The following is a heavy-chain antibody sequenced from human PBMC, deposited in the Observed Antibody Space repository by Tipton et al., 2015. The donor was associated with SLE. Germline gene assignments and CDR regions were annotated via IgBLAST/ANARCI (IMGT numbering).Heavy chain of an antibody. CDR3: ARLYYGDHFDY. J-gene: IGHJ4*02. D-gene: IGHD4-17*01. Sequence: LRLSCTVSGGSISSSSYYWGWIRQPPGKGLEWIGSIYYSGSTYYNPSLKSRVTISVDTSKNQFSLKLSSVTAADTAVYYCARLYYGDHFDYWGQGTLATVSS. V-gene: IGHV4-39*07. CDR2: IYYSGST. CDR1: GGSISSSSYY.